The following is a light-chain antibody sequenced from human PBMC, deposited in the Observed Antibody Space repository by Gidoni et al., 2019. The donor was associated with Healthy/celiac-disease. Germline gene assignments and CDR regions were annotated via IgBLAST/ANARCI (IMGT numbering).Light chain of an antibody. V-gene: IGKV2-28*01. CDR2: LGS. CDR3: MQALQTPWT. J-gene: IGKJ1*01. Sequence: DIVMTQSPLSLPVTPREPASISCRSSQSLLHSNGYNYVDWYLQKPGQSPQLLIYLGSNRASGVPDRFSGSGSGTDFTLKISRVEAEDVGVYYCMQALQTPWTFGQGTKVEIK. CDR1: QSLLHSNGYNY.